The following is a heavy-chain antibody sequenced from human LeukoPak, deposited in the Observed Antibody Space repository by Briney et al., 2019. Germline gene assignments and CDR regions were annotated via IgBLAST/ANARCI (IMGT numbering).Heavy chain of an antibody. V-gene: IGHV4-61*02. J-gene: IGHJ4*02. Sequence: SETLSLTCTVSGGSISSGSYYWSWIRQPAGKGLEWIGRIYTSGSTNYNPSLKSRVTMSVDTSKNQFSLKLSSVTAADTAVYYCARDGAGVVTAAYFDYWGQGTLVTVSS. CDR1: GGSISSGSYY. D-gene: IGHD2-21*02. CDR3: ARDGAGVVTAAYFDY. CDR2: IYTSGST.